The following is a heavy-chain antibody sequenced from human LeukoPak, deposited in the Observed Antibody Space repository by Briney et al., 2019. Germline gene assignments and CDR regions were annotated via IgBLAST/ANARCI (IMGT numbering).Heavy chain of an antibody. CDR3: ASAFGTTLPVFDY. CDR2: INPSGGST. D-gene: IGHD1/OR15-1a*01. CDR1: GYTFTSYY. V-gene: IGHV1-46*01. Sequence: ASVKVSCKASGYTFTSYYMHWVRQAPGQGLGWMGIINPSGGSTSYAQKFQGRVTMTRDTSTSTVYMELSSLRSEDTAVYYCASAFGTTLPVFDYWGQGTLVTVSS. J-gene: IGHJ4*02.